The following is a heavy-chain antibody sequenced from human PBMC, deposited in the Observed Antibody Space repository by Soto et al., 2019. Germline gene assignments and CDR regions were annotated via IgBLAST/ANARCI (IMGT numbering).Heavy chain of an antibody. CDR3: ARAEGPGFDY. J-gene: IGHJ4*02. Sequence: SETLSLTCTVSGGSISSGGYYWSWVRQHPGKGLEWIGYIYYSGSTYYNPSLKSRVTISVDTSKNQFSLKLSSVTAADTAVYYCARAEGPGFDYWGQGTLVTVSS. CDR1: GGSISSGGYY. CDR2: IYYSGST. V-gene: IGHV4-31*03.